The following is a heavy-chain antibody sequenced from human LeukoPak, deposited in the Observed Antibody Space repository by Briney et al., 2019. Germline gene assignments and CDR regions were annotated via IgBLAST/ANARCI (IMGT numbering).Heavy chain of an antibody. J-gene: IGHJ4*02. CDR2: INHRGST. CDR3: ARGSIYYGDSSAYFDY. CDR1: GGSFSGYF. D-gene: IGHD3-22*01. Sequence: PSETMSLTCSVYGGSFSGYFWTYIRQPPGKGLEWIGEINHRGSTSYNPSLKSRVTISRDTSKNQFSLRLTSVTAADTAVYYCARGSIYYGDSSAYFDYWGQGSLVTVSS. V-gene: IGHV4-34*01.